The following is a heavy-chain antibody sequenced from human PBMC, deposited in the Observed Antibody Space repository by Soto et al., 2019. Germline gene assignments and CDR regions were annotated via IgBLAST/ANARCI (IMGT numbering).Heavy chain of an antibody. J-gene: IGHJ4*02. V-gene: IGHV4-59*01. CDR3: ASHGTYGDYNVRTHGYFDY. D-gene: IGHD4-17*01. CDR2: IYYSGST. Sequence: PSETLSLTCTVSGGSISSYYWSWIRQPPGKGLEWIGYIYYSGSTNYNPSLKSRVTISVDTSKNQFSLKLSSVTAADTAVYYCASHGTYGDYNVRTHGYFDYWGQGTLVTVSS. CDR1: GGSISSYY.